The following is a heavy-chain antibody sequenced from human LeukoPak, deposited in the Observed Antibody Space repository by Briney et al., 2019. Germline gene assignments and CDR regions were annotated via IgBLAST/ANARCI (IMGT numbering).Heavy chain of an antibody. CDR3: ATDPLGQDPYFDY. V-gene: IGHV4-59*01. CDR1: GGPISSYY. J-gene: IGHJ4*02. Sequence: PSETLSLTCTVSGGPISSYYWNWIRQPPGKGLEWIGYIYYIGSTNYNPSLKSRVTISLDTSKHQFSLRMSSATAADTAVYYCATDPLGQDPYFDYWGQGTLVTVSS. D-gene: IGHD2-15*01. CDR2: IYYIGST.